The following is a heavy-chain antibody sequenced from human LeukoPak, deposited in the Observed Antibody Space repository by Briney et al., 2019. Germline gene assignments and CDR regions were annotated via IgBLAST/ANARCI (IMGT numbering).Heavy chain of an antibody. CDR3: ARGLGGAVAGCDY. D-gene: IGHD6-19*01. V-gene: IGHV4-34*01. CDR1: GGSFSGYY. Sequence: SETLSLTCAVYGGSFSGYYWSWIRQPPGKGLEWIGEINHSGSTNYNPSLKSRVTISVDTSKNQFSLKLSSVTAADTAVYYCARGLGGAVAGCDYWGQGTLVTVSS. J-gene: IGHJ4*02. CDR2: INHSGST.